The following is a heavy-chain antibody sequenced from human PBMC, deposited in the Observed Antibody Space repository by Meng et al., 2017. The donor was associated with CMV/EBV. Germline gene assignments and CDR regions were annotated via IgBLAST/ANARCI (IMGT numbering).Heavy chain of an antibody. D-gene: IGHD3-22*01. CDR3: ARWYYYDSSGYYDGGSSVDY. J-gene: IGHJ4*02. Sequence: GESLKISCAASGFTFSSYIMNWGRQAPGKGLEWVSSISSSSSYIYYADSVKGRFNISRDNAKNALYLQMNSLRAEDTAVYYCARWYYYDSSGYYDGGSSVDYWGQGTLVTVSS. V-gene: IGHV3-21*01. CDR1: GFTFSSYI. CDR2: ISSSSSYI.